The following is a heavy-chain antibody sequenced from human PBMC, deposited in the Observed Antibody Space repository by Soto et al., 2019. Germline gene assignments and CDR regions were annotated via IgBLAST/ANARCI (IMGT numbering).Heavy chain of an antibody. Sequence: LSLTCSVSGDSISSSGFFWGWIRQQPGKALEWIGYIHYTGSTSYNPSLKSRLAISLDASKNQFSLSLSSVTSADTAVYYCARDHRSLGDYYGIDVWGQGTTVTVSS. CDR1: GDSISSSGFF. D-gene: IGHD3-10*01. V-gene: IGHV4-31*03. CDR2: IHYTGST. CDR3: ARDHRSLGDYYGIDV. J-gene: IGHJ6*02.